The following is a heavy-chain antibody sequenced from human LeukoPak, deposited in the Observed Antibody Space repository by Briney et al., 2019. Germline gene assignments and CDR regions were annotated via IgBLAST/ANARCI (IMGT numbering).Heavy chain of an antibody. V-gene: IGHV4-30-2*01. CDR3: ARLRKGDDYGDYRLDY. Sequence: SQTLSLTCAVSGGSISSGGYSWSWIRQPPGKGLEWIGYIYHSGSTYYNPSLKSRVTISVDGSKNQFSLKLSSVTAADTAVYYCARLRKGDDYGDYRLDYWGQGTLVTVSS. CDR2: IYHSGST. D-gene: IGHD4-17*01. J-gene: IGHJ4*02. CDR1: GGSISSGGYS.